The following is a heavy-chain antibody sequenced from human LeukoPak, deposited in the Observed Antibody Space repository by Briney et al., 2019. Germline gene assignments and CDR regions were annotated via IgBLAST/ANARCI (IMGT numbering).Heavy chain of an antibody. Sequence: PGRSLRLSCAASAFTFSRHDMHWVRQAPGKGVEWVTLISYDGTNKYYADSVKGRFTISRDNSKNTLYLQMNSLRAEDTAVYYCTTGSVKEWKDSLDYYYYYGMDVWGQGTTVTVSS. CDR1: AFTFSRHD. CDR2: ISYDGTNK. CDR3: TTGSVKEWKDSLDYYYYYGMDV. D-gene: IGHD1-1*01. V-gene: IGHV3-30-3*01. J-gene: IGHJ6*02.